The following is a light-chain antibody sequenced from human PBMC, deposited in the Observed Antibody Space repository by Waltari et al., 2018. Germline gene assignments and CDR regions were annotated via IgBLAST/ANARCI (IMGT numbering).Light chain of an antibody. CDR1: QSVLYHSNDKNY. CDR3: QQYYRSRT. Sequence: DIVMTQSPDSLAVSLGERATLNCKSSQSVLYHSNDKNYLAWYQQKPGQPPKLLISWASTRESGVPDRFSGSGSGTEFTLTISRLQAEDVAVYYCQQYYRSRTFGQGTKVEI. V-gene: IGKV4-1*01. CDR2: WAS. J-gene: IGKJ1*01.